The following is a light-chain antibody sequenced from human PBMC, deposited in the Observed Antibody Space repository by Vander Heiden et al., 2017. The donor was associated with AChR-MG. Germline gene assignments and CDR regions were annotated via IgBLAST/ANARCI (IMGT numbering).Light chain of an antibody. Sequence: EFVLTQSPGTLSLSPGERATLSCRDRCSVSIRYSACYQQKPGQAPRLLIYGAASRATSSPDRWSGSGAGTDVTPTISRLEPEDVSVEYCQQYGSTPRLTFGGGTKVEIK. CDR3: QQYGSTPRLT. CDR1: CSVSIRY. V-gene: IGKV3-20*01. CDR2: GAA. J-gene: IGKJ4*01.